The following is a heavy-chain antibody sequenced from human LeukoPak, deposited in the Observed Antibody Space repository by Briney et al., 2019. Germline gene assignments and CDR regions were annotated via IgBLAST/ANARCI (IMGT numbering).Heavy chain of an antibody. D-gene: IGHD4-17*01. CDR3: AKAPTTVTIDNAFDI. J-gene: IGHJ3*02. CDR1: GFTFSTYP. Sequence: PGGSLRLSCAASGFTFSTYPMTWVRQAPGKGLESVSSISGSGGSTYYADSVKGRFTISRDNSKNTLYLQMNSLRAEDTAVYYCAKAPTTVTIDNAFDIWGQGTMVTVSS. V-gene: IGHV3-23*01. CDR2: ISGSGGST.